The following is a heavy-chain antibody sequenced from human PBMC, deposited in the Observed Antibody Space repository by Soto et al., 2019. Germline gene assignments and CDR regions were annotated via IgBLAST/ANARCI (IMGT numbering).Heavy chain of an antibody. CDR3: ARGPDYYGSGDAFDI. CDR1: GFTFIDYY. J-gene: IGHJ3*02. CDR2: ISSSGSYT. V-gene: IGHV3-11*05. D-gene: IGHD3-10*01. Sequence: GGSLRLSCAASGFTFIDYYMSWIRQAPGKGLEWVSYISSSGSYTKYADSVKGRFTISRDNAKNSLYLQMNSLSAEDTAVYYCARGPDYYGSGDAFDIWGQGTMVTVSS.